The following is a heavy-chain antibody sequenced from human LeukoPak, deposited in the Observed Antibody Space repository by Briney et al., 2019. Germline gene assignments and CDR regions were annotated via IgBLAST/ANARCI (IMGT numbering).Heavy chain of an antibody. D-gene: IGHD3-10*01. Sequence: GDSLRFSCAASGFTFTTYWMSWVRQLPGKGLEWVANINQDGTEKYYVDSVKGRFTISRDNAKNSLDLQMNSLRVEDTGNYYCVKVAKYYYGSENYYFFEHWGQGTPVTASS. V-gene: IGHV3-7*01. CDR2: INQDGTEK. J-gene: IGHJ4*02. CDR3: VKVAKYYYGSENYYFFEH. CDR1: GFTFTTYW.